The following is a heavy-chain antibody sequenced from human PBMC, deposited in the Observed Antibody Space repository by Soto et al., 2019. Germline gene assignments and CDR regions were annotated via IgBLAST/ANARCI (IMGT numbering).Heavy chain of an antibody. J-gene: IGHJ4*02. V-gene: IGHV3-30*18. CDR1: GFTFTTYA. CDR2: ISYDGSNK. D-gene: IGHD2-2*01. CDR3: AKDRGYWSSPICFNIPGFDY. Sequence: GTLSLSWAVAGFTFTTYAMYWVRQAPGKGLELVAVISYDGSNKLYSDSVRGRFAISRDNSKNTLYLQMDSLRPEETAVYYCAKDRGYWSSPICFNIPGFDYWGQGAPVTVSS.